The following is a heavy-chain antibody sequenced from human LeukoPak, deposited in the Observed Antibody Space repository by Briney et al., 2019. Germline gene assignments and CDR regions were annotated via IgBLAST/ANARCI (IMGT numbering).Heavy chain of an antibody. V-gene: IGHV1-18*01. CDR1: GYTFTSYG. CDR2: ISAYNGNT. Sequence: ASVTVSCKASGYTFTSYGISWVRQAPGQGLEWMGWISAYNGNTNYAQKLQGRVTMTTDTSTSTAYMELRSLRSDDTAVYYCARVFGFWGYSSGWYYPPDYWGQGTLVTVSS. D-gene: IGHD6-19*01. J-gene: IGHJ4*02. CDR3: ARVFGFWGYSSGWYYPPDY.